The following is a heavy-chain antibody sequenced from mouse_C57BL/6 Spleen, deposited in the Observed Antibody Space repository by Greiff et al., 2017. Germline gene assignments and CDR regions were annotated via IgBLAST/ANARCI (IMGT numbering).Heavy chain of an antibody. D-gene: IGHD1-1*01. CDR1: GYSITSGYY. CDR3: ARDGDYYGSSLYFDY. Sequence: ESGPGLVKPSQSLSLTCSVTGYSITSGYYWNWIRQFPGNKLEWMGYISYDGSNNYNPSLKNRISITRDTSKNQFFLKLNSVTTEDTATXYCARDGDYYGSSLYFDYWGQGTTLTVSS. CDR2: ISYDGSN. J-gene: IGHJ2*01. V-gene: IGHV3-6*01.